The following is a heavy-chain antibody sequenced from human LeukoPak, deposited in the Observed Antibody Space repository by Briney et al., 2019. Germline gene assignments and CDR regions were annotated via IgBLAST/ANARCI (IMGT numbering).Heavy chain of an antibody. Sequence: GRSLRLSCAASGFTFSSYTMHWVRQAPGKGLEWVTVISYDGGNKFYADSVKGRFTISRDNSKNTLHPQMNSLRAEDTAVYYCARVGIITSNWFDPWGQGTLVTVSS. CDR3: ARVGIITSNWFDP. D-gene: IGHD3-16*01. CDR1: GFTFSSYT. J-gene: IGHJ5*02. CDR2: ISYDGGNK. V-gene: IGHV3-30-3*01.